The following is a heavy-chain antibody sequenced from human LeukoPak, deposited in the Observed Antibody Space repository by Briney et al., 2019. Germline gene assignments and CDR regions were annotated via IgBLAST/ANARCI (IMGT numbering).Heavy chain of an antibody. CDR1: GGSISGSSYY. CDR2: IYYSGST. CDR3: ARGGWEYCSSTSCYYGGWFDP. J-gene: IGHJ5*02. V-gene: IGHV4-39*01. Sequence: SETLSLTCTVSGGSISGSSYYWGWIRQPPGKGLEWIGSIYYSGSTYYNPSLKSRVTISVDTSKNQFSLKLSSVTAADTAVYYCARGGWEYCSSTSCYYGGWFDPWGQGTLVTVSS. D-gene: IGHD2-2*01.